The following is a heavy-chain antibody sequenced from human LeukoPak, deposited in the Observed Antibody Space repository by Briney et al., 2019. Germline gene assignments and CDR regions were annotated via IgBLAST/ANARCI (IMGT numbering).Heavy chain of an antibody. D-gene: IGHD4-23*01. CDR1: GFTLSSYW. V-gene: IGHV3-7*01. CDR2: IKQDGSEK. Sequence: GGSLRLSCAASGFTLSSYWMSWVRQAPGKGLEWVANIKQDGSEKYYVDSVKGRFTISRDNAENSLYLHMNSLRAEDTAVYYCARDSLIIRYGGQDYWGQGTLVTVSS. CDR3: ARDSLIIRYGGQDY. J-gene: IGHJ4*02.